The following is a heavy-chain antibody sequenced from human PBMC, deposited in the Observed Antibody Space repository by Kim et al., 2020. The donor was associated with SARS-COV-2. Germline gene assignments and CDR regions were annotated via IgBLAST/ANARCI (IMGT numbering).Heavy chain of an antibody. Sequence: YEGSVKSRVPINPTTSKNQFSLQLNSVTAEDTAVYYCARDTPGQKAFDIWGQGTMVTVS. J-gene: IGHJ3*02. CDR3: ARDTPGQKAFDI. V-gene: IGHV6-1*01.